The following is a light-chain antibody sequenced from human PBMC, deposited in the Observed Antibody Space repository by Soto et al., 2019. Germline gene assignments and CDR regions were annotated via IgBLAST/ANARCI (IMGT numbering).Light chain of an antibody. V-gene: IGLV1-40*01. Sequence: QSVLTQPPSVSGAPGQRVTISCTGSSSNIGAGYDVHWYQQLPGTAPKLLISGNSNRPSGVPDRFSGSKSGTSASLAITGLQAEDEADYYCSSYTNINTRACVFGTGTKLTVL. CDR2: GNS. CDR3: SSYTNINTRACV. J-gene: IGLJ1*01. CDR1: SSNIGAGYD.